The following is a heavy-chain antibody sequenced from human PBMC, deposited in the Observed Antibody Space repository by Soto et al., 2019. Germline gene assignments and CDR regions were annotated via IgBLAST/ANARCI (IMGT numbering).Heavy chain of an antibody. CDR1: GGSISSYY. J-gene: IGHJ6*02. D-gene: IGHD3-3*01. CDR2: IYYSGSN. CDR3: ARGTYYDLWSGYPKNYYYYYGMDV. Sequence: PSETLSLTCTVSGGSISSYYWGCIRQPPGKXLDWIGYIYYSGSNNYNPYLKSRVPISVDTSKNQFPLKLSSVTAADTAVYYCARGTYYDLWSGYPKNYYYYYGMDVWGHGTPVTVSS. V-gene: IGHV4-59*01.